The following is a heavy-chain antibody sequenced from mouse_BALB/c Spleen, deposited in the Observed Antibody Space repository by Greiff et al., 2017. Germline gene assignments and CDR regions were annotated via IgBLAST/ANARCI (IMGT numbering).Heavy chain of an antibody. CDR3: ARHGELLRYAMDY. CDR2: ISSGGGST. J-gene: IGHJ4*01. V-gene: IGHV5-12-1*01. D-gene: IGHD1-1*01. Sequence: EVQVVESGGGLVKPGGSLKLSCAASGFAFSSYDMSWVRQTPEKRLEWVAYISSGGGSTYYPDTVKGRFTISRDNAKNTLYLQMSSLKSEDTAMYYCARHGELLRYAMDYWGQGTSVTVSS. CDR1: GFAFSSYD.